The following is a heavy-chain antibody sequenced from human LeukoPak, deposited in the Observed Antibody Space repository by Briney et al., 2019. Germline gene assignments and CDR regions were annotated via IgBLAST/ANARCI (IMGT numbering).Heavy chain of an antibody. Sequence: PSETLSLTCTVSGGSISSYYWSWIRQPPGKGLEWIGYIYYSGSTNYNPSLKSRVTISVDTSKNQFSLKLSSVTAADTAVYYCARHVGSSWYYTNTQGWFDPWGQGTLVTVSS. CDR1: GGSISSYY. D-gene: IGHD6-13*01. CDR3: ARHVGSSWYYTNTQGWFDP. V-gene: IGHV4-59*08. CDR2: IYYSGST. J-gene: IGHJ5*02.